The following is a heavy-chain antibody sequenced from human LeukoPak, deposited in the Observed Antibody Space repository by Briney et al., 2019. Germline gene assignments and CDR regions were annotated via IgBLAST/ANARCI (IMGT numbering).Heavy chain of an antibody. CDR2: FSHSGIT. V-gene: IGHV4-4*02. CDR1: GASISRGSW. Sequence: SGTLSLTCDVSGASISRGSWWSWVRQPPGKGLEWIGEFSHSGITNFNPSLKSRVTMSVDKSRNQFSLNLISVTAADTAVYFCARNGGHNQEHWGQGTLVTVSS. CDR3: ARNGGHNQEH. J-gene: IGHJ4*02. D-gene: IGHD1-1*01.